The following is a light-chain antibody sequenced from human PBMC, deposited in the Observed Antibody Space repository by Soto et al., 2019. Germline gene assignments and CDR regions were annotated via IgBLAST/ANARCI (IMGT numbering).Light chain of an antibody. CDR1: QGVNSNS. J-gene: IGKJ3*01. Sequence: EIVLTQSPGTLSLSPGERATLSCRASQGVNSNSLAWYQQKPGQAPRLLIYGASSRATGIPDRFSGSGSGTDLPRTISRLEPEDFAVYYCQQSGSSLFTFGPATKVDLK. CDR2: GAS. CDR3: QQSGSSLFT. V-gene: IGKV3-20*01.